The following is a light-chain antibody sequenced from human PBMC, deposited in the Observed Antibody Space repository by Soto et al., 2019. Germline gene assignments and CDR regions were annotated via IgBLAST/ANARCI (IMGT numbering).Light chain of an antibody. CDR3: QTWVTGARV. CDR1: SGRSSYA. Sequence: QPVLTQSPSASASLGTSVKLTCTLSSGRSSYAIAWYQQQPEKGPRYLMKLYSDGSHTKGDGIPDRFSGSSSGTERYLTISSLQSEDEADYYCQTWVTGARVFGGGTQLTVL. V-gene: IGLV4-69*01. J-gene: IGLJ2*01. CDR2: LYSDGSH.